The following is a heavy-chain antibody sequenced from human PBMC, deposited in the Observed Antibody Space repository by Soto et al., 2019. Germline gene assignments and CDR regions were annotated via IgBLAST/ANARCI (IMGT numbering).Heavy chain of an antibody. CDR2: MYHSGST. Sequence: PSETLSLTCAVSGGSISSGGYSWSWIRQPPGKGLEWTGYMYHSGSTYYNPSLKSRVTISIDRSKNQFSLKLSSVTAADTAMYYCARDDSERPATYWGQGTLVTVYS. J-gene: IGHJ4*02. V-gene: IGHV4-30-2*01. CDR1: GGSISSGGYS. CDR3: ARDDSERPATY. D-gene: IGHD3-10*01.